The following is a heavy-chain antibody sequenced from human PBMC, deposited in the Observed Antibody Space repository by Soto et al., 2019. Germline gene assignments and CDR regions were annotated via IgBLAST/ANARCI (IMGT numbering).Heavy chain of an antibody. V-gene: IGHV1-69*01. J-gene: IGHJ6*02. CDR1: GGTFSSYA. D-gene: IGHD2-15*01. Sequence: QVQLVQSGAEVKKPGSSVKVSCKASGGTFSSYAISWVRQAPGQGLEWMGGIIPIFGTANYAQKFQGRVTITADESTSTAYMEVSSLRSEDTAVYYCARDCSGGSCYPYYYYGMDVWGQGTTVTVSS. CDR2: IIPIFGTA. CDR3: ARDCSGGSCYPYYYYGMDV.